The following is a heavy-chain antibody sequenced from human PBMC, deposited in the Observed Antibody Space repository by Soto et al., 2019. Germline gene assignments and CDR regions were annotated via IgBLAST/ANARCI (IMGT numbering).Heavy chain of an antibody. D-gene: IGHD3-22*01. CDR1: GGTFSSYA. Sequence: QVQLVQSGAEVKKPGSSVKVSCKASGGTFSSYAISWVRQAPGQGLEWMGGIIPIFGTANYAQKFQGRVTITEDESTSTAYMELRSLRSEDTAVYYCARLDSSGYYINWFDHWGQGTLVTVSS. CDR3: ARLDSSGYYINWFDH. J-gene: IGHJ5*02. CDR2: IIPIFGTA. V-gene: IGHV1-69*01.